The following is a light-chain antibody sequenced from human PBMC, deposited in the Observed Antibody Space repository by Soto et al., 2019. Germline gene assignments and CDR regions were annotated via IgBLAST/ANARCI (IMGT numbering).Light chain of an antibody. Sequence: DIQMTQSPSSLSASVGDRVTITCRASQSISSYLNWYQQKPGKAPRLLIYAASSLQSGVPSRFSGSGSGTDFTLTISSLQPEDFATYYCQQSHSTPRTFAQGTKLEIK. CDR2: AAS. CDR1: QSISSY. J-gene: IGKJ2*01. V-gene: IGKV1-39*01. CDR3: QQSHSTPRT.